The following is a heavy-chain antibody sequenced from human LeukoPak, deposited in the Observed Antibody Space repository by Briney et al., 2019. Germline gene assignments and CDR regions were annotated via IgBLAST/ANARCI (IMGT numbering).Heavy chain of an antibody. J-gene: IGHJ4*02. CDR2: IYYSGST. Sequence: KSPETLSLTCTDPGGSISSYYRSWIRQPPGKGLERMGYIYYSGSTNYNPSLMSRVTISVDTSKSQFSLKLSSVTAAETAVYYCARYGDYDFDYFDYWGQGTLVTVSS. D-gene: IGHD4-17*01. V-gene: IGHV4-59*01. CDR1: GGSISSYY. CDR3: ARYGDYDFDYFDY.